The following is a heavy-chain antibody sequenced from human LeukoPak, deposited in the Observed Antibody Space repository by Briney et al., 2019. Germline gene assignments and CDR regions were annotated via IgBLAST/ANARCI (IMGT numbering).Heavy chain of an antibody. CDR1: GFTFSSYE. D-gene: IGHD6-6*01. Sequence: GGSLRLSRAASGFTFSSYEMNWVRQAPGKGLEWVSYISSSGSTIYYADSVKGRFTISRDNSKSTLYLQMNSLRAEDTAVYYCARDPGSSSAGWDFDYWGQGTPVTVSS. CDR2: ISSSGSTI. J-gene: IGHJ4*02. V-gene: IGHV3-48*03. CDR3: ARDPGSSSAGWDFDY.